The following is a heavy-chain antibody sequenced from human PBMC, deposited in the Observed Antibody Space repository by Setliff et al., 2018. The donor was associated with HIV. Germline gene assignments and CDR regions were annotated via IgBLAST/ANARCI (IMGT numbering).Heavy chain of an antibody. V-gene: IGHV4-59*11. CDR1: GGSISSHY. J-gene: IGHJ4*02. CDR2: IYYSGST. CDR3: ARVPRQLLKGAAAYFDY. Sequence: PSETLSLTCTVSGGSISSHYWSWIRQPPGKGLEWIGYIYYSGSTNHNPSLKSRVTISVDTSKNQFSLRLSSVTAADTAVYYCARVPRQLLKGAAAYFDYWGQGTLVTVSS. D-gene: IGHD5-18*01.